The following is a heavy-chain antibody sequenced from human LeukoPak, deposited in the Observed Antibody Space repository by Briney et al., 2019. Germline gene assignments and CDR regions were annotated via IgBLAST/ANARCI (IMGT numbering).Heavy chain of an antibody. J-gene: IGHJ4*02. Sequence: ASVKVSCKASGYTFTSYAMNWVRQAPGQGLEWMGWINTNTGNPTYAQGFTRRFVFSLDTSVSTAYLQISSLKAEDTAVYYCARDPTGVLTVHYFDYWGQGTLVTVSS. CDR3: ARDPTGVLTVHYFDY. V-gene: IGHV7-4-1*02. D-gene: IGHD3-10*01. CDR2: INTNTGNP. CDR1: GYTFTSYA.